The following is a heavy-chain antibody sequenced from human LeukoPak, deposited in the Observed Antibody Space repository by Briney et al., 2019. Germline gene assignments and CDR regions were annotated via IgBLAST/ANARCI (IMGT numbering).Heavy chain of an antibody. CDR2: INPSGGST. Sequence: ASVKVSCKASVYTFTSYYMHWVRQAPGQGLEWMGIINPSGGSTSYAQKFQGRVTMTRDMSTSTVYMELSSLRSEDTAVYYCAREELWRLGWFDPWGQGTQVTVSS. V-gene: IGHV1-46*01. CDR1: VYTFTSYY. J-gene: IGHJ5*02. D-gene: IGHD3-10*01. CDR3: AREELWRLGWFDP.